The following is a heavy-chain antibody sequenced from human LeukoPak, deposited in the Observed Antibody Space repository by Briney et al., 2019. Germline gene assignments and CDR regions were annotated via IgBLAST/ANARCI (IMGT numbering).Heavy chain of an antibody. Sequence: SETLFLTCAVYGGSLSGYYWSWIRQPPGKGLEWIGEINHSGSTNYNPSLKSRVTISVDTSKNQFSLKLSSVTAADTAVYYCARGGLGATGEFDYWGQGTLVTVSS. CDR3: ARGGLGATGEFDY. V-gene: IGHV4-34*01. D-gene: IGHD3-16*01. J-gene: IGHJ4*02. CDR1: GGSLSGYY. CDR2: INHSGST.